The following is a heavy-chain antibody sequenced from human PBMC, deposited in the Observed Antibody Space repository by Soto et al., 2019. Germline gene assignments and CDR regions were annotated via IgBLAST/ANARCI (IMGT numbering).Heavy chain of an antibody. V-gene: IGHV1-3*01. J-gene: IGHJ5*02. CDR1: GYTFTSYA. CDR3: ASFDTYYGQPASFDP. D-gene: IGHD4-17*01. CDR2: INAGNGNT. Sequence: ASVKVSCKASGYTFTSYAMHWVRQAPGQRLEWMGWINAGNGNTKYSQKFQGRVTITRDTSASTAYMGLSSLRSEDTAVYYCASFDTYYGQPASFDPWCQGPLVTLSS.